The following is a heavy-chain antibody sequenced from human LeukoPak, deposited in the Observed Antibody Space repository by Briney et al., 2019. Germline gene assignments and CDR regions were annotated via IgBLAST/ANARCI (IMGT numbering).Heavy chain of an antibody. CDR3: ATRGLSGYYYGMDV. J-gene: IGHJ6*02. Sequence: GGSLRLSCAASGFTFSSYAMHWVRQAPGKGLEWVAVISYDGSNKYYADSVKGRFTISRDNSKNTVYLQMNSPRAEDTAVYYCATRGLSGYYYGMDVWGQGTTVTVSS. CDR2: ISYDGSNK. V-gene: IGHV3-30*07. D-gene: IGHD3/OR15-3a*01. CDR1: GFTFSSYA.